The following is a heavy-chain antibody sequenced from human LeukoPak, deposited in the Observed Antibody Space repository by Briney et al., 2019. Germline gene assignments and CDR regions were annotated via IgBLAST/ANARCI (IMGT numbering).Heavy chain of an antibody. J-gene: IGHJ4*02. Sequence: GGSLRLSCAASGFTFSNYAMHWVRQAPGKGLEYISSISSDGGSTYYADSVKGRFTISRDNSKNTLYLQMGRLRAEDMAVYYCARSNNIVGATYFDYWGQGTLVTVSS. CDR1: GFTFSNYA. V-gene: IGHV3-64*02. CDR2: ISSDGGST. CDR3: ARSNNIVGATYFDY. D-gene: IGHD1-26*01.